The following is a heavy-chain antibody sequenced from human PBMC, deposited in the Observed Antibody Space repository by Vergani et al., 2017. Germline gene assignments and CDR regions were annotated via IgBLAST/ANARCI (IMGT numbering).Heavy chain of an antibody. D-gene: IGHD3-10*01. CDR3: ARAGGGLLWFGRPLHNMYG. Sequence: EVQLVESGGGLVKPGGSLRLSCEASGFTFSSYSMNWVRQAPGKGLEWVSSISSSSSYIYYADSMKGRFTISRDNAKNSLYLHMNSLRAEDTAVYYCARAGGGLLWFGRPLHNMYGWGQATTVVVSS. J-gene: IGHJ6*02. CDR2: ISSSSSYI. V-gene: IGHV3-21*01. CDR1: GFTFSSYS.